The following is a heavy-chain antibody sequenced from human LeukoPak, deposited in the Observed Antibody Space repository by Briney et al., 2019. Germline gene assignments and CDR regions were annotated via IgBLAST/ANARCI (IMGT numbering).Heavy chain of an antibody. Sequence: GGSLRLSCAASGFTFSSCSMNWVRQAPGKGLEWVSSISSSSSYIYYADSVKGRFTISRDNAKNSLYLQMNSLRAEDTAVYYCARGTRAAAGTLFYWGQGTLVTVSS. J-gene: IGHJ4*02. V-gene: IGHV3-21*01. CDR3: ARGTRAAAGTLFY. D-gene: IGHD6-13*01. CDR1: GFTFSSCS. CDR2: ISSSSSYI.